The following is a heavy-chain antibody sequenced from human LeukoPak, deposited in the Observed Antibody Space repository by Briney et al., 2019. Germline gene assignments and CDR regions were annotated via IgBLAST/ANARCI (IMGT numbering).Heavy chain of an antibody. J-gene: IGHJ5*02. D-gene: IGHD3-22*01. CDR2: INPSGGST. Sequence: ASVKVSCKASGYTCTSYYMHWVRQAPGQGLEWMGIINPSGGSTSYAQKFQGRVTMTRDTSTSTVYMELSSLRSEDTAVYYCARAAYYYDSSGWFDPWGQGTLVTVSS. CDR3: ARAAYYYDSSGWFDP. CDR1: GYTCTSYY. V-gene: IGHV1-46*01.